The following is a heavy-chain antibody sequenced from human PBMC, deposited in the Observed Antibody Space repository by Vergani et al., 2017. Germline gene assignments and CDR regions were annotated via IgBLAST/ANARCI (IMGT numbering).Heavy chain of an antibody. CDR1: GYTFISYG. J-gene: IGHJ6*02. CDR3: ARDREEYNSSWFYYAMDV. V-gene: IGHV1-18*01. D-gene: IGHD6-13*01. Sequence: QVQLVQSGAEVKKPGASVKVSCTASGYTFISYGISWVRQAPGQGLEWMGWISPYNGNTNYAQKLQGRVTMTTDTSTSTAYMELRSLRSDDTAVFYCARDREEYNSSWFYYAMDVWGQGTTVTVSS. CDR2: ISPYNGNT.